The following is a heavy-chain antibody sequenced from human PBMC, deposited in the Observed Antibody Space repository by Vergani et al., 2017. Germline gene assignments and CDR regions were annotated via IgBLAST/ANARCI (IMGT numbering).Heavy chain of an antibody. V-gene: IGHV4-34*01. CDR2: INHSGST. CDR3: GGANIAAARYYYDMDV. CDR1: GGSFSGYY. Sequence: QVQLQQWGAGLLKPSETLSLTCAVYGGSFSGYYWSWIRQPPGKGLEWIGEINHSGSTNYNPSLKSRVTISVDTSTNQFALKLSSVTAADTAVYYCGGANIAAARYYYDMDVWGKGTTVTVSS. J-gene: IGHJ6*03. D-gene: IGHD6-13*01.